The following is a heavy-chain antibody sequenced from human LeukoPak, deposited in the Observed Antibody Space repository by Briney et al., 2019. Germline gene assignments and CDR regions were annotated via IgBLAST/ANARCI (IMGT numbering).Heavy chain of an antibody. V-gene: IGHV1-2*02. CDR2: INPNTGGT. D-gene: IGHD5-12*01. CDR1: GYMFTVFY. CDR3: ARDGIGVYTGYSRNVLDS. J-gene: IGHJ4*02. Sequence: ASLKVSCTASGYMFTVFYIHWVRQAPGQGLEWMGWINPNTGGTNFAQKFQGRVTITRDTSISTAYMELNRLTSNDTAVYYCARDGIGVYTGYSRNVLDSWGQGTLVTVSS.